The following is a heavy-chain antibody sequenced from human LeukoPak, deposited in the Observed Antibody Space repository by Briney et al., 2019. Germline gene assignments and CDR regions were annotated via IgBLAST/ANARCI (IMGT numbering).Heavy chain of an antibody. CDR2: ISAYNGNT. CDR1: GGTFSSYA. V-gene: IGHV1-18*01. D-gene: IGHD2-2*01. Sequence: ASVKVSCKASGGTFSSYAISWVRQAPGQGLEWMGWISAYNGNTNYAQKLQGRVTMTTDTSTSTAYMELRSLRSDDTAVYYCARLGYCSSTSCYVYYYYYYGMDVWGQGTTVTVSS. CDR3: ARLGYCSSTSCYVYYYYYYGMDV. J-gene: IGHJ6*02.